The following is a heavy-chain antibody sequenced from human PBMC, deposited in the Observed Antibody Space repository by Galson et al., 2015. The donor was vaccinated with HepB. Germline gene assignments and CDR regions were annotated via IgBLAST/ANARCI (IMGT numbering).Heavy chain of an antibody. J-gene: IGHJ4*02. D-gene: IGHD5-12*01. CDR3: AKVAYEYSGKYWGFDH. CDR2: FSSNGATT. Sequence: SLRLSCAASGFNFDHYAIPWVRQAPGKGLEWVSGFSSNGATTHYAHSVKGRFTITRDTSKKTLFLQMNSLRVEDTALYYCAKVAYEYSGKYWGFDHWGQGALVTVSS. V-gene: IGHV3-23*01. CDR1: GFNFDHYA.